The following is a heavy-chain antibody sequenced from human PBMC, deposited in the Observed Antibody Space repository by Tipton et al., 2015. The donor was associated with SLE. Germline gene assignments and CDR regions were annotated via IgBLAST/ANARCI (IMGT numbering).Heavy chain of an antibody. V-gene: IGHV4-4*07. J-gene: IGHJ2*01. CDR1: GGVISEYY. CDR2: ISTGGNT. Sequence: TLSLTCTVSGGVISEYYWGWIRQPAGKGLGWIGRISTGGNTKYNPSLESRVTLSADASKAQFSLKLTSVTAADTAVYYCARRGKKDGDNSYRSFDLWGRGTLVTVSS. CDR3: ARRGKKDGDNSYRSFDL. D-gene: IGHD5-24*01.